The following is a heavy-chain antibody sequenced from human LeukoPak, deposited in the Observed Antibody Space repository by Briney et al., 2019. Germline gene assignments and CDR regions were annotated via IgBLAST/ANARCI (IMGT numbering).Heavy chain of an antibody. CDR3: AAVQVLDWSISRRYFDY. CDR2: IYYSGST. CDR1: GGSISSGDYH. D-gene: IGHD3/OR15-3a*01. J-gene: IGHJ4*02. Sequence: PSQTLSLTCTVSGGSISSGDYHWSWIRQPPGKGLEWIGYIYYSGSTYYNPSLKSRVTISVDTSKNQFSLKLSSVTAADTAVYYCAAVQVLDWSISRRYFDYWGQGTLVTVSS. V-gene: IGHV4-30-4*01.